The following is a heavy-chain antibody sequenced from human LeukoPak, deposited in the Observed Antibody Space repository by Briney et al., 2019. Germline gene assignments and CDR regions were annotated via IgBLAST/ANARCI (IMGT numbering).Heavy chain of an antibody. J-gene: IGHJ5*02. D-gene: IGHD6-13*01. V-gene: IGHV1-8*01. Sequence: ASVKVSCKASGYTFTIYDINWVRQAPGQGLEWMGWMNPNSGNTGYAQKFQGRVTMTRNTSISTAYMELSSLRSEDTAVYYCARGPGEGSSWYINWFDPWGQGTLVTVSS. CDR2: MNPNSGNT. CDR3: ARGPGEGSSWYINWFDP. CDR1: GYTFTIYD.